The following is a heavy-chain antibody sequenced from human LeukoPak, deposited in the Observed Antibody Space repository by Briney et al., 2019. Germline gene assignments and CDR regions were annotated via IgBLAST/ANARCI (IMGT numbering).Heavy chain of an antibody. CDR2: ISYDGNDQ. D-gene: IGHD1-14*01. Sequence: PGGSLRLSCAASGFTFSNFAMHWVRQAPGKGLEWVATISYDGNDQQYADSVKGRFTISRDNPKNTLYLQMNSLRVEDTAIYYCAKDYHTTDPTSGPFDYWGQGTLVTVSS. J-gene: IGHJ4*02. V-gene: IGHV3-30*04. CDR1: GFTFSNFA. CDR3: AKDYHTTDPTSGPFDY.